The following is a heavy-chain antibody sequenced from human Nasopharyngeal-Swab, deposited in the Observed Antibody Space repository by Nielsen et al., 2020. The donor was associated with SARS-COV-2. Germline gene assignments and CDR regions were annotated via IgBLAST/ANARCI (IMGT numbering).Heavy chain of an antibody. Sequence: WIRQPPGKGLVWVSRINSDGSSTGYADSVKGRFTISRDNAKNTLYLQMNSLRAEDTAVYYCARDVGDYYDSSGTFDYWGQGTLVTVSS. CDR2: INSDGSST. J-gene: IGHJ4*02. D-gene: IGHD3-22*01. CDR3: ARDVGDYYDSSGTFDY. V-gene: IGHV3-74*01.